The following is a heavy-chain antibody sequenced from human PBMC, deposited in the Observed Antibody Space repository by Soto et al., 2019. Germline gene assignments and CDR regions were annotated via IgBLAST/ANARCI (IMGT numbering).Heavy chain of an antibody. CDR2: ISAYNGNT. J-gene: IGHJ5*02. CDR1: GYTFTSYG. D-gene: IGHD3-3*01. Sequence: GASVKVSCKASGYTFTSYGISWVRQAPGQGLEWMGWISAYNGNTNYAQKLQGRVTMTTDTSTSTAYMELRSLRSDDTAVYYCARDLQAPVLDWFDPWGQGTLVTVSS. V-gene: IGHV1-18*01. CDR3: ARDLQAPVLDWFDP.